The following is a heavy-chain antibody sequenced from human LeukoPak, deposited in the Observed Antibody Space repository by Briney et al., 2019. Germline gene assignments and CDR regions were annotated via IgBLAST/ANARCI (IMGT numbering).Heavy chain of an antibody. Sequence: GGSLRLSCAASGFTFSSYSMSWVRQAPGKGLEWVSAINDDTPYYTDSVKGRFTVSRGNSENTLFLRMNSLRAEDTAVYYCAKATGYLLWGQGTLVTVSS. CDR3: AKATGYLL. V-gene: IGHV3-23*01. D-gene: IGHD1-14*01. CDR2: INDDTP. CDR1: GFTFSSYS. J-gene: IGHJ4*02.